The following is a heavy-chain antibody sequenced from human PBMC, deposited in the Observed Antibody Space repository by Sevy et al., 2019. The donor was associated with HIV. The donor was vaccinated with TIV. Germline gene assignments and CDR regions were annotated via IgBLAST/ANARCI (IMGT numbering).Heavy chain of an antibody. CDR1: GCTLITYG. V-gene: IGHV1-18*01. Sequence: ASVKVSCKASGCTLITYGISWLRQAPGQGLEWMGRISAYNGNTNYEQKLQGRVTMTTDTFTSTAYMEMRSLRSDDTAVYYCARDEGGNLDYWGQGTLVTVSS. D-gene: IGHD3-16*01. CDR2: ISAYNGNT. CDR3: ARDEGGNLDY. J-gene: IGHJ4*02.